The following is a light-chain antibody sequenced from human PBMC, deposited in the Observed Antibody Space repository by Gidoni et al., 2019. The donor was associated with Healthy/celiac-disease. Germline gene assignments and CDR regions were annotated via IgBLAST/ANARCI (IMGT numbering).Light chain of an antibody. J-gene: IGKJ3*01. CDR1: QSVSSSY. CDR2: GAS. CDR3: QQYGSSPGVFT. Sequence: EIVLTQSPGTLSLSPGERATLACRDSQSVSSSYLAWYQQKPGQAPRLLIYGASSRATGIPDRLSGSGSGTDFTLTISRLEPEDFAVYYCQQYGSSPGVFTFGPGTKVDIK. V-gene: IGKV3-20*01.